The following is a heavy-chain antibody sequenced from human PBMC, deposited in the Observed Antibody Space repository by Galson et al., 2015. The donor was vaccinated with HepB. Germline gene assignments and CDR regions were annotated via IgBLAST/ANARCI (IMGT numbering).Heavy chain of an antibody. CDR3: AILRGNDLNPLDY. J-gene: IGHJ4*02. V-gene: IGHV3-48*01. D-gene: IGHD4-23*01. CDR2: ISSSSSTI. Sequence: SLRLSCAASRFTFSTYSMNWVRQAPGKGLEWVSYISSSSSTIYYADSVKGRFTISRDKAKNTLYLQMNSLRAEDTAVYYCAILRGNDLNPLDYWGQGTLVTVSS. CDR1: RFTFSTYS.